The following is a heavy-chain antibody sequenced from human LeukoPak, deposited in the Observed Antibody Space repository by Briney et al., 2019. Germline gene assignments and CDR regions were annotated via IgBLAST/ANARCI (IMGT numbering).Heavy chain of an antibody. CDR3: ARGAKDYVGFYYYYGMDV. CDR1: GVSLSSSSYY. CDR2: LYYSGST. Sequence: PSETLSLTCTVSGVSLSSSSYYWGWGRPPPGKGLEWIGSLYYSGSTYYNPSLTSRFNISVDTYKNQFSLKLSSVTAADTAVYYCARGAKDYVGFYYYYGMDVWGQGTTVTVSS. J-gene: IGHJ6*02. V-gene: IGHV4-39*01. D-gene: IGHD4-17*01.